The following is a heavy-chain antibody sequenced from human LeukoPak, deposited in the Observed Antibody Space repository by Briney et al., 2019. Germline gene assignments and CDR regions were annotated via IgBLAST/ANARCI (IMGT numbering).Heavy chain of an antibody. V-gene: IGHV4-61*05. D-gene: IGHD4-11*01. CDR1: GGSISSSSYY. Sequence: SETLSLTCTVSGGSISSSSYYWVWIRQPPGKGLEWIGYIYYSGSTNYNPSLKSRVTISVDTSKNQFSLQLSSVTAADTAVYYCARHPADDYQGWFDPWGQGTLVTVSS. CDR2: IYYSGST. CDR3: ARHPADDYQGWFDP. J-gene: IGHJ5*02.